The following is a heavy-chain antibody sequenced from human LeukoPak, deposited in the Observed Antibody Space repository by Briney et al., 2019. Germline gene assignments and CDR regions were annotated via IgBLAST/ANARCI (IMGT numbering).Heavy chain of an antibody. J-gene: IGHJ4*02. V-gene: IGHV3-23*01. Sequence: GGSLRLSCAASGFSISNYALSWVRQAPGKGLEWVSGISGSGGNTYYADSGKGRFTISRDNSKNTLYLQMSSLRAEDTAVYYCAKDRDITMVRGVTFDWGQGTLVTVSS. CDR3: AKDRDITMVRGVTFD. CDR1: GFSISNYA. CDR2: ISGSGGNT. D-gene: IGHD3-10*01.